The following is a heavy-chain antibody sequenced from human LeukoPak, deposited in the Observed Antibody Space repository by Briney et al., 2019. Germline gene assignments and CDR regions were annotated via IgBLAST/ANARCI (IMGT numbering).Heavy chain of an antibody. Sequence: ASVKVSCKASGYTFTSYYMHWVRQAPGQGLEWMGIINPSGGSTSYAQKFQGRVTKTRDTSTSTVYMELSSLRSEDTAVYYCARGGYYDSSGYYYVYWFDPWGQGTLVTVSS. CDR3: ARGGYYDSSGYYYVYWFDP. J-gene: IGHJ5*02. V-gene: IGHV1-46*01. CDR2: INPSGGST. CDR1: GYTFTSYY. D-gene: IGHD3-22*01.